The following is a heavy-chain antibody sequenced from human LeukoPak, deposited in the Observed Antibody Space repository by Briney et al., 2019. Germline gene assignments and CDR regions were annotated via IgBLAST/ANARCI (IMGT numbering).Heavy chain of an antibody. V-gene: IGHV3-7*01. Sequence: GGSLRLSCAASGFTFSTYWMSWVRQAPGKGLEWVANIKEGGNRIYYVDSVKGRFTISRDNAKNSLDLQMNSLRAEDTAVYYCARDPENDYGGDYYYYYMDVWGKGTTVTVSS. CDR1: GFTFSTYW. J-gene: IGHJ6*03. CDR3: ARDPENDYGGDYYYYYMDV. CDR2: IKEGGNRI. D-gene: IGHD4-23*01.